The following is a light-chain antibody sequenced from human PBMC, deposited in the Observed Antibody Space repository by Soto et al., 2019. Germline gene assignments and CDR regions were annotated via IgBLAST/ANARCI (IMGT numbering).Light chain of an antibody. CDR2: GAS. V-gene: IGKV3-20*01. Sequence: ENVLTLSRRTLFQTTGEGGTLSCMASQTVISNSLAWYQQKPGRPPRLLIHGASTRAPGIPERFGGSGSGTDFTLTISRLEPEDFEVISCRHYGTCPNTFGKGT. J-gene: IGKJ5*01. CDR1: QTVISNS. CDR3: RHYGTCPNT.